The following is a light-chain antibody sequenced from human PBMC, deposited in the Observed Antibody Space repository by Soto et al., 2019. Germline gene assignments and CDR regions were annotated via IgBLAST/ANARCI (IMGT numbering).Light chain of an antibody. V-gene: IGKV1-5*03. CDR1: QSISSW. Sequence: DIQMTQSPSTLSASVGDRVIITCRASQSISSWLAWFQQKPGRAPKLLIHKASTLESGVPSRFSGSGSGAEFSLTISSLQPDDFATYYCQQYNSYPWTFGQGIKVDIK. J-gene: IGKJ1*01. CDR3: QQYNSYPWT. CDR2: KAS.